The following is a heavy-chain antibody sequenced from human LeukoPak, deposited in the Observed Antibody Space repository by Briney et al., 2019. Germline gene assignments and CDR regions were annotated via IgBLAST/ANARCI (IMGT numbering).Heavy chain of an antibody. CDR1: GFTFSSYA. J-gene: IGHJ4*02. D-gene: IGHD2-2*01. CDR2: ISYDGSNK. V-gene: IGHV3-30*04. CDR3: ARDLSDIVVVPAAPRY. Sequence: GGSLRLSCAASGFTFSSYAMHWVRQAPGKGLEWVAVISYDGSNKYYADSVKGRFTISRDNSKNTLYLQMNSLRAEDTAVYYCARDLSDIVVVPAAPRYWGQGTLVTVSS.